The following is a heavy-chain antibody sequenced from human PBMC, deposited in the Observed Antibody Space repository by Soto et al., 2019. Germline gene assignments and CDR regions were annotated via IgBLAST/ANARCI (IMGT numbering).Heavy chain of an antibody. CDR3: ARTRSAGSDFHYYSLDV. CDR1: GFTFNSYG. Sequence: QVQLVESGGGVVQPGRSLRLSCAASGFTFNSYGMHWVRQGPGNGLEWVAFISYESTKTYYADSVKGRFTISRDKSNSAVYVQMNSLTGEDTAVYYCARTRSAGSDFHYYSLDVWGQGTTVTVSS. CDR2: ISYESTKT. V-gene: IGHV3-30*03. J-gene: IGHJ6*02. D-gene: IGHD1-26*01.